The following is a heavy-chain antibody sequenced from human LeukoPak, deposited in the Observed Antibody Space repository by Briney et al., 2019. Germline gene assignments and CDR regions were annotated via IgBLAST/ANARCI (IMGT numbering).Heavy chain of an antibody. CDR2: IYFTGST. V-gene: IGHV4-38-2*02. Sequence: SETLSLTCTVSGYSISSGYHWGWIRQPPGKGLEWIGSIYFTGSTYYNPSLKSRVTISVDTSKNQFSLKLSSVTAADTAVYYCARHSPRITMVRGAVFDYWGQGTLVTVSS. CDR3: ARHSPRITMVRGAVFDY. D-gene: IGHD3-10*01. J-gene: IGHJ4*02. CDR1: GYSISSGYH.